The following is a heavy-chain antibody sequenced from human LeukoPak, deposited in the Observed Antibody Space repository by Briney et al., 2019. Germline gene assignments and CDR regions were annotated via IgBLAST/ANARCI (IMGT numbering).Heavy chain of an antibody. J-gene: IGHJ4*02. CDR2: MSSGGST. CDR3: ASGESSGYSYYFHY. Sequence: SETLSLTCTVSGASISSSYCTWIRQSAGEGLEWIGRMSSGGSTTYNPSFKGRVTMSLDTSKRQFSLNLSSVTAADTAVYYCASGESSGYSYYFHYWGQGTLVTVSS. D-gene: IGHD3-22*01. CDR1: GASISSSY. V-gene: IGHV4-4*07.